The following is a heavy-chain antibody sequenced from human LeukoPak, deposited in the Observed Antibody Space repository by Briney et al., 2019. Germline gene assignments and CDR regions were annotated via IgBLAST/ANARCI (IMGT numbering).Heavy chain of an antibody. CDR3: ASTSKG. D-gene: IGHD2-2*01. V-gene: IGHV3-53*01. J-gene: IGHJ4*02. CDR1: GFTVSNNY. Sequence: PGGSLRLSCAASGFTVSNNYMSWVRQAPGKGLEWVSVLYPAGNTYYADSVKGRFTISRDNSKNTVYLQMNSLRAEDTAVYYCASTSKGWGQGTLVTVSS. CDR2: LYPAGNT.